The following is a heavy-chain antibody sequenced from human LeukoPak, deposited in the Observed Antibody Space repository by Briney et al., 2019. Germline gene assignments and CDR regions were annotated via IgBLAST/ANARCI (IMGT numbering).Heavy chain of an antibody. J-gene: IGHJ6*02. CDR2: ISGSGGST. CDR1: GFTFSSYA. D-gene: IGHD1-1*01. V-gene: IGHV3-23*01. CDR3: AREDDFSSGMDV. Sequence: PGGSLRLSCAASGFTFSSYAMSWVRQPPGKGLEWVSAISGSGGSTYYADSVKGRFTISRDNAKSSLYLQMNSLRPEDTAVYYCAREDDFSSGMDVWGQGTTVTVSS.